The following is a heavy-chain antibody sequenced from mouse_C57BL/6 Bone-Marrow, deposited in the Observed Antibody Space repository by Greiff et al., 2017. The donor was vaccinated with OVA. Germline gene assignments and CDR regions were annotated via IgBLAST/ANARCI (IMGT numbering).Heavy chain of an antibody. Sequence: EVHLVESGGGLVKPGGSLKLSCAASGFTFSSYAMSWVRQTPEKRLEWVATISDGGSYTYYPDNVKGRFTISRDNAKNNLYLQMSHLKSEDTAVYYCAITYYYGRLDYWGQGTTLTVSS. CDR2: ISDGGSYT. J-gene: IGHJ2*01. CDR1: GFTFSSYA. D-gene: IGHD1-1*01. V-gene: IGHV5-4*01. CDR3: AITYYYGRLDY.